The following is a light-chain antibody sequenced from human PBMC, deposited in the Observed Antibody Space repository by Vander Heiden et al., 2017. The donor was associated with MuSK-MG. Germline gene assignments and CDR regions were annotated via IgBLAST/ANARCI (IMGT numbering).Light chain of an antibody. V-gene: IGLV2-14*03. J-gene: IGLJ2*01. Sequence: QSALIQPASVSGSPGQTIPISCTGASSDIGYYTYVSWYQQHPGKAPKVIIFDVSQRPSGVADRFSGSKSGNTASLTIAGLRAEDEADYYCSAYTNTKTLVLFGGGTKVTVL. CDR1: SSDIGYYTY. CDR2: DVS. CDR3: SAYTNTKTLVL.